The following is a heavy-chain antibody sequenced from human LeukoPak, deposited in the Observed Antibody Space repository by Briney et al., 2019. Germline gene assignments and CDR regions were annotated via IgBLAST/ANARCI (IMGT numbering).Heavy chain of an antibody. Sequence: PSETLSLTCRVSGVSISSGSNYWGWIRQPPGKTLEWIGSIYSSGSTYYNSSLKSRVTISVDTSKNQFSLKLSSVTAADTAVYYCAREKGIAAAGRGPYNWFDPWGQGTLVTVSS. J-gene: IGHJ5*02. D-gene: IGHD6-13*01. CDR1: GVSISSGSNY. CDR3: AREKGIAAAGRGPYNWFDP. CDR2: IYSSGST. V-gene: IGHV4-39*07.